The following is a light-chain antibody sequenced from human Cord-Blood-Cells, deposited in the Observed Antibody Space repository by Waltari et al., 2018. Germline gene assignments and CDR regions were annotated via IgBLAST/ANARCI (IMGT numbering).Light chain of an antibody. Sequence: QSALTQPASVFGSPGQSLTISCTGTSSDVGGYNYVSWYQQHPGKAPKLMIYEVSNRPSGVSNRFSGSKSGNTASLTISGLQAEDEADYYCSSYTSSSTVVFGGGTKLTVL. CDR1: SSDVGGYNY. CDR2: EVS. CDR3: SSYTSSSTVV. V-gene: IGLV2-14*01. J-gene: IGLJ2*01.